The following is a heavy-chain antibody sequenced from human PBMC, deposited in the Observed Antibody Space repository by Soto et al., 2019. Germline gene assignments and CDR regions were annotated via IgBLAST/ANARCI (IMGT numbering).Heavy chain of an antibody. D-gene: IGHD3-16*02. Sequence: EVQLVESGGGLVQPGGSLKLSCAAYGFTVSGSAVHWVRQASGKGLEWVGRIRSKTNSYATAYAASVKGRFTNSRDDSKNTAYLQMNSLKPEDTAVYYCTSPLGEISFPRAFDIWGQGTMVTVSS. J-gene: IGHJ3*02. CDR1: GFTVSGSA. CDR3: TSPLGEISFPRAFDI. CDR2: IRSKTNSYAT. V-gene: IGHV3-73*01.